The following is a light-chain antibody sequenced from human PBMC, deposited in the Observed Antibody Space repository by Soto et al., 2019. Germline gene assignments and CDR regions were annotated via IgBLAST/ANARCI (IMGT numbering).Light chain of an antibody. CDR1: SSDVGSYNY. J-gene: IGLJ1*01. V-gene: IGLV2-8*01. CDR3: TSYAGSNIFVI. CDR2: EVT. Sequence: QSVLTQPPSASGSPGQSVTISCTGTSSDVGSYNYVSWYQQHPGKAPKLMIYEVTKRPSGVPDRFSGSKSGNTASLTVSGLQAEDEADYYCTSYAGSNIFVIFGTGTKVTVL.